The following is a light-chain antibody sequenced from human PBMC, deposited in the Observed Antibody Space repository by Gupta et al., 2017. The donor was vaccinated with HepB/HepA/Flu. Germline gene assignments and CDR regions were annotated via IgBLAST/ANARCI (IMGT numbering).Light chain of an antibody. CDR3: QHTFNSSRM. CDR1: QNIDDF. Sequence: DIQMTQSPSSLSAFVGDTVTITCRASQNIDDFVNWYRQRPGKAPTLVVYAATNLQRGVPTRFVGGGSGTDFSLTITNLRPEDFATYYCQHTFNSSRMFGQGTAVEI. V-gene: IGKV1-39*01. J-gene: IGKJ1*01. CDR2: AAT.